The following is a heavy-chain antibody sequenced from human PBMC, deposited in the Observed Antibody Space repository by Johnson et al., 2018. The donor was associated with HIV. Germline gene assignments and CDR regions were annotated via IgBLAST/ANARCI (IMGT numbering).Heavy chain of an antibody. CDR3: ARDPSRLRQSDI. D-gene: IGHD3-16*01. CDR1: GFTFSNAW. CDR2: INWNGGST. Sequence: VQLVESGGGLVKPGGSLRLSCAASGFTFSNAWMSWVRQAPGKGLEWVSDINWNGGSTRYTDSVKGRFTIPRDNAKNSLYLQMNSLRAEDTAVYYCARDPSRLRQSDIWGQGTMVTVS. J-gene: IGHJ3*02. V-gene: IGHV3-20*04.